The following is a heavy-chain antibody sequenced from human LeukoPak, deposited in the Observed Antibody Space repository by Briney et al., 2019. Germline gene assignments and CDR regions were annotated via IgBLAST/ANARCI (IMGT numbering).Heavy chain of an antibody. CDR3: AKGHNHDTWNPFDY. J-gene: IGHJ4*02. CDR1: GFTFSTYA. Sequence: PGGSQRLSCAASGFTFSTYAMSWVRQAPGKGLEWVSVISGTGGSTNYADSVKGRFTISRDYSKSTLYVQMNSLRVEDTAVYYCAKGHNHDTWNPFDYWGQGTLVAVSS. D-gene: IGHD3-3*01. V-gene: IGHV3-23*01. CDR2: ISGTGGST.